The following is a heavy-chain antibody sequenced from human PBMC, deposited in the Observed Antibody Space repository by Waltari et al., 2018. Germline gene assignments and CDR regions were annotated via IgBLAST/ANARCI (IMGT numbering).Heavy chain of an antibody. J-gene: IGHJ2*01. CDR1: GGTFSSYA. CDR3: ARDRAPRIVGARWYFDL. V-gene: IGHV1-69*13. CDR2: IIPIFGTA. Sequence: QVQLVQSGAEVKKPGSSVKVSCKASGGTFSSYAISWVRQAPGQGLEWMGRIIPIFGTANYAQKFQGRVTITADKSTSTAYMELSSLRSDDTAVYYCARDRAPRIVGARWYFDLWGRGTLVTVSS. D-gene: IGHD1-26*01.